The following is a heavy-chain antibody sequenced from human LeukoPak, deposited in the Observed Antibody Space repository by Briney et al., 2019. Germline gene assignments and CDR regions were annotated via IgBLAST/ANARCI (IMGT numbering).Heavy chain of an antibody. Sequence: ASVKVSCKASGGTFSSYAISWVRQAPGQGLEWMGGIIPIFGTANYAQKFQGRVTITADESTSTAYMELSSLRSEDTAVYYCAGRHDDYDSSGYYYYFDYWGQGTLVTVSS. CDR3: AGRHDDYDSSGYYYYFDY. CDR2: IIPIFGTA. J-gene: IGHJ4*02. D-gene: IGHD3-22*01. CDR1: GGTFSSYA. V-gene: IGHV1-69*13.